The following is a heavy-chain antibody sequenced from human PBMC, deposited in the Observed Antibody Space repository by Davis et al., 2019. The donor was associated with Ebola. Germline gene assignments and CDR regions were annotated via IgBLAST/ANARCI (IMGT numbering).Heavy chain of an antibody. V-gene: IGHV3-48*03. CDR2: ISGSATST. Sequence: GESLKISCAASGFTFNKYEMNWVRQAPGKGLVWVSYISGSATSTFYADSVKGRFTISRDNAKNTLYLQMNSLRAEDTAVYYCARETYYYGSGSYSYGMDVWGQGTTVTVSS. D-gene: IGHD3-10*01. CDR3: ARETYYYGSGSYSYGMDV. CDR1: GFTFNKYE. J-gene: IGHJ6*02.